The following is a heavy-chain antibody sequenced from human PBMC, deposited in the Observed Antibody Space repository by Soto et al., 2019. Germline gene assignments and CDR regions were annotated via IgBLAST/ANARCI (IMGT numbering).Heavy chain of an antibody. CDR3: ARDRSGWYDF. J-gene: IGHJ4*02. CDR1: GSPITSTR. D-gene: IGHD6-19*01. Sequence: APEKVSCKTPGSPITSTRRSWVRRAPGQRIEWMGWISPNNANAKYVQKFQDRVTMTADTAASTVYMELRSLRSDVSAVCYCARDRSGWYDFWDQGTLVTVSS. CDR2: ISPNNANA. V-gene: IGHV1-18*01.